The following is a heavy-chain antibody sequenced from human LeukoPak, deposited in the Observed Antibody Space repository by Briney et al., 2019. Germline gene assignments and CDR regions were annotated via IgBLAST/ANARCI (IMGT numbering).Heavy chain of an antibody. V-gene: IGHV1-2*02. CDR3: ARESSGYEFDF. D-gene: IGHD5-12*01. CDR2: TNPNSGGT. Sequence: ASVKVSCKASGYSFSAYYMHWVRQAPGQGLEWMGSTNPNSGGTKYAQNFQGRVTMTRDTSISTGYMELSRLSSDDTAMYYCARESSGYEFDFWGQGTLVTVSS. J-gene: IGHJ4*02. CDR1: GYSFSAYY.